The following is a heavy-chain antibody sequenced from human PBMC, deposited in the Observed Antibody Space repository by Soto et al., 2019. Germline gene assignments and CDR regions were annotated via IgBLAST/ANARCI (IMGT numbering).Heavy chain of an antibody. CDR2: IYYSGST. Sequence: PSETLSLTCTVSGGSISSGGYYWSWIRQHPGKGLEWIGYIYYSGSTYYNPSLKSRVTISVDTSKNQFSLKLSSVTAADTAVYYCARYTAMAYYFDYWGQGTLVTVSS. V-gene: IGHV4-31*03. D-gene: IGHD5-18*01. CDR1: GGSISSGGYY. J-gene: IGHJ4*02. CDR3: ARYTAMAYYFDY.